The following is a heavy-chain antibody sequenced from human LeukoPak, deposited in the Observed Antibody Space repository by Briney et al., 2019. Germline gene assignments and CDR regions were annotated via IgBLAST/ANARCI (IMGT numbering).Heavy chain of an antibody. CDR2: IKQDGSEK. J-gene: IGHJ5*02. CDR3: ARDYYGSGSYYTEDWFDP. Sequence: GGSLRLSCAASGFTFSRYYMNWVRQAPGKGLEWVANIKQDGSEKYYVDSVKGRFTVSRDNAKNSLYLQMNSLRAEDTAVYYCARDYYGSGSYYTEDWFDPWGQGTLVTVSS. V-gene: IGHV3-7*05. D-gene: IGHD3-10*01. CDR1: GFTFSRYY.